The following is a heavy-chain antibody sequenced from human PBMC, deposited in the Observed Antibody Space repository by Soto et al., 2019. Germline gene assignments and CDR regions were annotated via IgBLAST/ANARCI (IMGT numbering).Heavy chain of an antibody. J-gene: IGHJ6*02. CDR2: IIPIFGTA. Sequence: GASVKVSCKASGGTFSSYAISWVRQAPGQGLEWMGGIIPIFGTANYAQKLQGRVTITADKSTSTAYMELSSLRSEDTAVYYCARAFHYDFWSGPSATYYGMDVWGQGTTVTVSS. D-gene: IGHD3-3*01. CDR3: ARAFHYDFWSGPSATYYGMDV. V-gene: IGHV1-69*06. CDR1: GGTFSSYA.